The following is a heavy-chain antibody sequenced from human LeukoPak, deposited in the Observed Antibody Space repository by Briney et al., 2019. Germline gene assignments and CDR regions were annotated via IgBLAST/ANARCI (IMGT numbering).Heavy chain of an antibody. CDR3: ARATIRSYYGMDV. V-gene: IGHV1-8*02. CDR1: GYTFIGYY. CDR2: MNPNSGNT. J-gene: IGHJ6*02. D-gene: IGHD3-10*01. Sequence: AASVKVSCKASGYTFIGYYIHWVRQAPGQGLEWMGWMNPNSGNTGYAQKFQGRVTMTRNTSISTAYMELSSLRSEDTAVYYCARATIRSYYGMDVWGQGTTVTVSS.